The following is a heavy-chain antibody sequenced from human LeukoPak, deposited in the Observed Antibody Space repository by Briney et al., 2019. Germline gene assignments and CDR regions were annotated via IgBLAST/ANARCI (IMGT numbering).Heavy chain of an antibody. D-gene: IGHD4-17*01. CDR1: GGSISSYY. CDR2: IYYSGST. CDR3: AREVGEEGSVDY. V-gene: IGHV4-59*12. Sequence: SETLSLTCTVSGGSISSYYWSWIRQPPGKGLEWIGYIYYSGSTNYNPSLKSRVTISVDTSKNQFSLKLSSVTAADTAVYYCAREVGEEGSVDYWGQGTLVTVSS. J-gene: IGHJ4*02.